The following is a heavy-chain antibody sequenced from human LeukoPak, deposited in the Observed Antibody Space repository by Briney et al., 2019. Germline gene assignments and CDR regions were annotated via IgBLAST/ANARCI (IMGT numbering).Heavy chain of an antibody. J-gene: IGHJ4*02. CDR1: GGSTSSGGYY. Sequence: SETLSLTCTVSGGSTSSGGYYWSWIRQHPGKGLEWIGYIYYSGSTYYNPSLKSRVTISVDTSKNQFSLKLSSVTAAATAVYFFASEMRIQLGPLFDYWGQGTLVPVPS. CDR2: IYYSGST. D-gene: IGHD5-18*01. CDR3: ASEMRIQLGPLFDY. V-gene: IGHV4-31*03.